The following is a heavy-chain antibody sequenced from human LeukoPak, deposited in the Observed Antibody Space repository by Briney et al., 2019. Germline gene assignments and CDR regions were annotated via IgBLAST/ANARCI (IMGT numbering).Heavy chain of an antibody. CDR2: IYPGDSDT. CDR3: ARGSEGNWNLFAY. Sequence: GESLKISCKGSGYSFTTYWIAWVRQMPGKGLEWMGIIYPGDSDTRYSPSFQGQVTISVDKSISTAYLHWSSLKASDTAMYYCARGSEGNWNLFAYWGQGTLVTVSS. CDR1: GYSFTTYW. J-gene: IGHJ4*02. D-gene: IGHD1-20*01. V-gene: IGHV5-51*01.